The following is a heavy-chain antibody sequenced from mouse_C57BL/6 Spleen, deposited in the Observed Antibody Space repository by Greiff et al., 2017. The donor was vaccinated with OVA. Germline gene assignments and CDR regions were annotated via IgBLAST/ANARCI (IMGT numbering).Heavy chain of an antibody. J-gene: IGHJ1*03. D-gene: IGHD2-5*01. CDR1: GFTFSDYY. V-gene: IGHV5-16*01. CDR2: INYDGSST. Sequence: EVQLVESEGGLVQPGSSMKLSCTASGFTFSDYYMAWVRQVPEKGLEWVANINYDGSSTYYLDSLKSRFIISRDNAKNILYLQMSSLKSEDTATYYCARDYSKGYWYFDVWGTGTTVTVSS. CDR3: ARDYSKGYWYFDV.